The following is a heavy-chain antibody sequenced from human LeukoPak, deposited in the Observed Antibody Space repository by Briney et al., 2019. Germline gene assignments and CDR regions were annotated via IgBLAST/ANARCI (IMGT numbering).Heavy chain of an antibody. J-gene: IGHJ5*01. CDR2: IKQGGSEK. D-gene: IGHD4-11*01. V-gene: IGHV3-7*01. Sequence: PEGPLRLPCAASVFTFSIYYVIWLPQAPGKALEGVANIKQGGSEKYYVDPVKGRFTISRENAKNALYLHMHTLRAEDTGLLYCAKEGAYPIVTYDSWGQGTLVSVSS. CDR3: AKEGAYPIVTYDS. CDR1: VFTFSIYY.